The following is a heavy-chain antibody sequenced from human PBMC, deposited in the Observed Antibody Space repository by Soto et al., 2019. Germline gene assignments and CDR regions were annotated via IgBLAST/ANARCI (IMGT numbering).Heavy chain of an antibody. CDR1: GFTFSSYA. Sequence: GGSLRLSCAASGFTFSSYAMSWVRQAPGKGLEWVSAISGSGGSTYYADSVKGRFTISRDNSKNTLYLQMNSLRAEDTAVYYCAKDRGGGTSYYYGMDVWGQGTTVTVSS. V-gene: IGHV3-23*01. CDR3: AKDRGGGTSYYYGMDV. CDR2: ISGSGGST. J-gene: IGHJ6*02. D-gene: IGHD1-1*01.